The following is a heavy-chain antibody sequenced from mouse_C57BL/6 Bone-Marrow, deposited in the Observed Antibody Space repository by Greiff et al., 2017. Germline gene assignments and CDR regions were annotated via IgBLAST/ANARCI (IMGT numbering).Heavy chain of an antibody. Sequence: VQLQQSGAELARPGASVKLSCKASGYTFTSYGISWVKQRTGQGLEWIGEIYPRSGNTYYNEKFKGKATLTADKSSSTAYMELRSLTSEDSAVYFCARSGYYGSSGFAYWGQGTLVTVSA. V-gene: IGHV1-81*01. J-gene: IGHJ3*01. D-gene: IGHD1-1*01. CDR2: IYPRSGNT. CDR1: GYTFTSYG. CDR3: ARSGYYGSSGFAY.